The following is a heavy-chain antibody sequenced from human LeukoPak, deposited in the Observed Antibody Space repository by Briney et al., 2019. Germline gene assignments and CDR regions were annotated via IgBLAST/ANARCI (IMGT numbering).Heavy chain of an antibody. CDR2: IIPILGIA. D-gene: IGHD4-11*01. CDR1: GGTFSSYA. CDR3: AYHDYSNYGGNWFDP. J-gene: IGHJ5*02. Sequence: SVKVSCKASGGTFSSYAISRVRQAPGQGLEWMGRIIPILGIANYAQKFQGRVTITADKSTSTAYMELSSLSSEDTAVYYCAYHDYSNYGGNWFDPWGQGTLVTVSS. V-gene: IGHV1-69*04.